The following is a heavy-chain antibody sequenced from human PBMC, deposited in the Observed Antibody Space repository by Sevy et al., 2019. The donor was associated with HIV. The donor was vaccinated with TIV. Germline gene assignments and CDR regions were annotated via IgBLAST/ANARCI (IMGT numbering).Heavy chain of an antibody. D-gene: IGHD3-22*01. V-gene: IGHV3-11*05. CDR3: ARDAWEGGYSSGHNWFDP. J-gene: IGHJ5*02. CDR2: ISGLTNYI. Sequence: GGSLRLSCAASGFTFSDYYMRWIRQAPGKGLEWVSYISGLTNYINYADSVKGRFTISRDNAKNSLYLQMNSLRVEDTAVYYWARDAWEGGYSSGHNWFDPWGQGTLVTVSS. CDR1: GFTFSDYY.